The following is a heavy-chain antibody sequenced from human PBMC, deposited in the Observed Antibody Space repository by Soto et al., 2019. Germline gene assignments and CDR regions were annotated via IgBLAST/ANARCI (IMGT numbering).Heavy chain of an antibody. CDR3: AKERGRNRNFAMDV. J-gene: IGHJ6*02. CDR1: GLTFSDYG. CDR2: ISYDGSFV. V-gene: IGHV3-30*18. D-gene: IGHD1-1*01. Sequence: GGSLRLSCVVSGLTFSDYGFHWVRQAPGKGLDWVAAISYDGSFVYYADSVRGRFTISRDNSRNTLDLQMNTLRHEDTAVYYCAKERGRNRNFAMDVWGQGTSVTVS.